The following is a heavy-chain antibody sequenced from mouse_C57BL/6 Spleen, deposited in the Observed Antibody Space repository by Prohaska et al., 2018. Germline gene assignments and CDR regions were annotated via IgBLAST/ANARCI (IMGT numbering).Heavy chain of an antibody. CDR3: ARPVVANYAMDY. D-gene: IGHD1-1*01. CDR1: GYTFTSYW. J-gene: IGHJ4*01. CDR2: IDPSDSYT. V-gene: IGHV1-69*01. Sequence: QLQQPGAELVMPGASVKLSCKASGYTFTSYWMHWVKQRPGQGLEWIGEIDPSDSYTNYNQKFKGKATLTVDKASSTDYMQLSSLTSEDSAVYYCARPVVANYAMDYWGQGTSVTVSS.